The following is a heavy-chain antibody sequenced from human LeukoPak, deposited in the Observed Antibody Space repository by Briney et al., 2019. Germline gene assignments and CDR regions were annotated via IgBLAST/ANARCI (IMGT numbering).Heavy chain of an antibody. CDR2: IKQDGSVK. D-gene: IGHD1-26*01. CDR3: ARGLMGAYNWFDP. V-gene: IGHV3-7*01. CDR1: GFTFSSYW. J-gene: IGHJ5*02. Sequence: GGSLRLSXAASGFTFSSYWMNWVRQAPGKGLEWVDNIKQDGSVKYYVDSVKGRFTISRDNAKNSLYLQMNSLRAEDTAVYYCARGLMGAYNWFDPWGQGTLVTVSS.